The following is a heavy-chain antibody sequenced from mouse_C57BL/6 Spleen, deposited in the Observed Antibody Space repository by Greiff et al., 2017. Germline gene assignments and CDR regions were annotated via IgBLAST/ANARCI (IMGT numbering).Heavy chain of an antibody. CDR3: ARGGRLDY. CDR1: GFTFSDYG. V-gene: IGHV5-17*01. Sequence: EVKLVESGGGLVKPGGSLKLSCAASGFTFSDYGMHWVRQAPEKGLEWVAYISSGSSTIYYAVTVKGRFTISRDNAKNTLFLQMTSLRSEDTAMYYCARGGRLDYWGQGTLVTVSA. CDR2: ISSGSSTI. D-gene: IGHD3-3*01. J-gene: IGHJ3*01.